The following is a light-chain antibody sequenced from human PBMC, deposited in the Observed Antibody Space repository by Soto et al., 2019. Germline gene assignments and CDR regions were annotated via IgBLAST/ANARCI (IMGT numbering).Light chain of an antibody. Sequence: QSALTQPASVSGSPGQSITISCSGTSSDVGDYYYVSWYQQHPGKAPKLLIYGVTDRPSGVPHRFSGSRSDSTASLTISGLQAEDEADYYCSSYTSSRIYVFGTGTKLTVL. J-gene: IGLJ1*01. CDR3: SSYTSSRIYV. V-gene: IGLV2-14*01. CDR1: SSDVGDYYY. CDR2: GVT.